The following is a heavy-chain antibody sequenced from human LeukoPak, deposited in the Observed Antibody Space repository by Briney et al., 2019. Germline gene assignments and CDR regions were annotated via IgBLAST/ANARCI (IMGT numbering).Heavy chain of an antibody. J-gene: IGHJ4*02. Sequence: PGGSLRLSCSTSGFTFSFYGRHWVRQAPGKGLEWVAFIQYDGSFKFYADSVQGRFSISRDNSKNTLFLQMNSLRADDTAVYYCAKTSDQLLYSKFDFWGQGTLVTVSS. V-gene: IGHV3-30*02. CDR3: AKTSDQLLYSKFDF. CDR1: GFTFSFYG. CDR2: IQYDGSFK. D-gene: IGHD2-2*02.